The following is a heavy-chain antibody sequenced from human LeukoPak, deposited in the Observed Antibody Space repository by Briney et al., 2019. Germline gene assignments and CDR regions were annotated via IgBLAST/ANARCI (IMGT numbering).Heavy chain of an antibody. J-gene: IGHJ4*02. Sequence: SQTLSLTCAISGDSVSSNTVGWNWIRQSPSRGLEWLGRTYYRSKWYSDYAVSVESRITLYPDTSNNQISLQLNSVTPDDAAVYYCARDLNSVFDYWGQGTLVPVSS. CDR2: TYYRSKWYS. CDR1: GDSVSSNTVG. V-gene: IGHV6-1*01. D-gene: IGHD2-21*01. CDR3: ARDLNSVFDY.